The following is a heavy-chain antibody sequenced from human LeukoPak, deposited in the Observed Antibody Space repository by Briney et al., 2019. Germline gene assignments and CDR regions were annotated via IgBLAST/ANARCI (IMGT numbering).Heavy chain of an antibody. D-gene: IGHD3-16*02. CDR2: IYYSGST. CDR3: AGIDSVIAFDI. CDR1: GGSISSSNYY. J-gene: IGHJ3*02. V-gene: IGHV4-39*01. Sequence: SETLSLTCTVSGGSISSSNYYWGWIRQPPGKGLEWIGSIYYSGSTYHNPSLKSRVTISVDTSKNQFSLKLSSVTAADTAVYYCAGIDSVIAFDIWGQGTMVTVSS.